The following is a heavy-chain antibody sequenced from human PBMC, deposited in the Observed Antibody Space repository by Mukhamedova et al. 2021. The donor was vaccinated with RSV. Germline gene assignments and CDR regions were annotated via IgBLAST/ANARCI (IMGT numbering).Heavy chain of an antibody. CDR2: ISSSSSYI. D-gene: IGHD3-10*01. V-gene: IGHV3-21*01. CDR3: ARDRPYYYGSDVILD. CDR1: S. J-gene: IGHJ4*02. Sequence: SMNWVRQAPGKGLEWVSSISSSSSYIYYADSVKGRFTISRDNAKNSLYLQMNSLRAEDTAVYYCARDRPYYYGSDVILDWGQGTL.